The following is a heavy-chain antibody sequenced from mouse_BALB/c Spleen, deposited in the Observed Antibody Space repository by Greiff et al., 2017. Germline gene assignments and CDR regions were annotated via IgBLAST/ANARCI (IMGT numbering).Heavy chain of an antibody. CDR2: ISTYYGDA. CDR1: GYTFTDYA. CDR3: ARNYYYGSRGYAMDY. V-gene: IGHV1S137*01. J-gene: IGHJ4*01. Sequence: LVRPGVSVKISCKGSGYTFTDYAMHWVKQSHAKSLEWIGVISTYYGDASYNQKFKGKATMTVDKSSSTAYMELARLTSEDSAIYYCARNYYYGSRGYAMDYWGQGTSVTVSA. D-gene: IGHD1-1*01.